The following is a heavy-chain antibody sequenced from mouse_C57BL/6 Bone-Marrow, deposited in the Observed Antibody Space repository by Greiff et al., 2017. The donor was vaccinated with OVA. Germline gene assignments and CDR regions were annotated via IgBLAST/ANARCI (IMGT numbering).Heavy chain of an antibody. CDR2: IYPGSGST. CDR3: ARERGYYYGSSPLDY. Sequence: QVQLKQPGAELVKPGASVKMSCKASGYTFTSYWITWVKQRPGQGLEWIGDIYPGSGSTNYNEKFKSKATLTVDTSSSTAYMQLSSLTSEDSAVYYCARERGYYYGSSPLDYWGQGTTLTVSS. J-gene: IGHJ2*01. CDR1: GYTFTSYW. V-gene: IGHV1-55*01. D-gene: IGHD1-1*01.